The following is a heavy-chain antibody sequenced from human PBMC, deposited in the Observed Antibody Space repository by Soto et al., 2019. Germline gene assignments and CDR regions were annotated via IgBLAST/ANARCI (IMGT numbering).Heavy chain of an antibody. CDR2: ISVFNGYA. CDR1: GYSFHNSG. CDR3: SKNGTTWFAS. V-gene: IGHV1-18*01. Sequence: ASVKVSCKTSGYSFHNSGISWVRQAPGQGLEWMGWISVFNGYAHYAQKFQGRVIMTADTFTNTAYMDLRGLRSDDTAMYYCSKNGTTWFASWGQGTPVTVSS. J-gene: IGHJ5*01. D-gene: IGHD1-1*01.